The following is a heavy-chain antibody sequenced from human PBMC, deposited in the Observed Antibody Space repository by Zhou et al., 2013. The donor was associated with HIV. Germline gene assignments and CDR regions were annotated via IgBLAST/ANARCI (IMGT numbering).Heavy chain of an antibody. J-gene: IGHJ6*02. Sequence: QVQLVQSGAEVKKPGSSVKVSCKASGYNFTTYDMHWVRQASGQGLEWMGWINPNSGKSYYAERLQGRVTMTRDTSTSTAYMELSSLRSEDTAVYYCGRRGLWDDGIRIVRGGLDVWGQGTTVTVSS. CDR3: GRRGLWDDGIRIVRGGLDV. CDR1: GYNFTTYD. D-gene: IGHD3-10*01. V-gene: IGHV1-8*01. CDR2: INPNSGKS.